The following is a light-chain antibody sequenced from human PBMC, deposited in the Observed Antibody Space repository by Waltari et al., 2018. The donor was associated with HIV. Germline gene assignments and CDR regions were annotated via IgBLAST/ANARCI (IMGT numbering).Light chain of an antibody. J-gene: IGKJ2*01. CDR1: QRVSSGH. Sequence: EVVLTQSPDLLSLSPGQRATLFCRASQRVSSGHLAWYQQKSGQAPRLLPDRFSGSGSGTDFTLTINRLEPEDFAVYYCQKYGTSERYTFGQGTKLEIK. CDR3: QKYGTSERYT. V-gene: IGKV3-20*01.